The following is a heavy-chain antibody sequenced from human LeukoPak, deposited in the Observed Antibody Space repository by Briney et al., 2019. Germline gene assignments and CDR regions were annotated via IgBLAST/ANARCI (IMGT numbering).Heavy chain of an antibody. D-gene: IGHD5-18*01. V-gene: IGHV3-48*01. J-gene: IGHJ4*02. CDR2: ISSSSSTI. CDR3: ARESYPIDY. CDR1: GFTFSSYS. Sequence: GGSLRLSCAASGFTFSSYSMNWVRQAPGKGLEWVSYISSSSSTIYYADSVKGRLTIPRDNAKNSLYLQMNSLRAEDTAVYYCARESYPIDYWGQGTLVTVSS.